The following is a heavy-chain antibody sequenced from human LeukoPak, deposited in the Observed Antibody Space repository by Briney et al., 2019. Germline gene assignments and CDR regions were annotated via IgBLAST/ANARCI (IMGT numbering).Heavy chain of an antibody. CDR1: GFTFSSYA. CDR2: ISGSGGST. J-gene: IGHJ4*02. D-gene: IGHD3-16*02. Sequence: GGSLRLSCAASGFTFSSYATSWVRQAPGKGLEWVSAISGSGGSTYYADSVKGRFTISRDNSKNTLYLQMNSLRAEDTAVYYCAKSPYYDYVWGSYPPEDYWGQGTLVTVSS. CDR3: AKSPYYDYVWGSYPPEDY. V-gene: IGHV3-23*01.